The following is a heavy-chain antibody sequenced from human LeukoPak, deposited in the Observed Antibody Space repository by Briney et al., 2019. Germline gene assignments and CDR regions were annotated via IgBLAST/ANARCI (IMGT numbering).Heavy chain of an antibody. J-gene: IGHJ5*02. CDR2: IFPGDSDT. CDR1: GARFTSYW. V-gene: IGHV5-51*01. Sequence: GESLKISCKGYGARFTSYWVACVRQTPGKGLGWRGFIFPGDSDTRYSPSIQGQVTISVDRSISTAYPQWSRLKASDTAIYYCARRPLHSQNWLAPWGQGTLATVPS. CDR3: ARRPLHSQNWLAP.